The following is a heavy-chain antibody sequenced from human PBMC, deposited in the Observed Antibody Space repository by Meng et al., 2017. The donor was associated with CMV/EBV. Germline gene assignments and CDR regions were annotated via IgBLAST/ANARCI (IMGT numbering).Heavy chain of an antibody. CDR3: ARIGYCSSTSCYLHYYYFYGMDV. V-gene: IGHV3-7*01. D-gene: IGHD2-2*01. J-gene: IGHJ6*02. CDR2: IEQDGSEK. Sequence: GGSLRLSCAASGFTFSSYWMSWVRQAPGKGLEWVANIEQDGSEKYYVDSVKGRFTISRDNAKNSLYLQMNSLRAEDTAVYYCARIGYCSSTSCYLHYYYFYGMDVWGQGTTVTVSS. CDR1: GFTFSSYW.